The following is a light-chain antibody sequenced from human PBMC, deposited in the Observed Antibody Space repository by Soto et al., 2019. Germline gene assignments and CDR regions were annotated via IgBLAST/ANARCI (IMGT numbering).Light chain of an antibody. CDR2: GAS. CDR1: QSVSSNS. V-gene: IGKV3-20*01. CDR3: QQTSAAPFT. J-gene: IGKJ3*01. Sequence: EIVLTQSPGTLSLSPGEGDTLSCRASQSVSSNSLAWYQQKPGQAPRLLIFGASSLQSGVPSRFSGSGSRTDFTLTINSLQPEDFATYCCQQTSAAPFTFGPGTKVDIK.